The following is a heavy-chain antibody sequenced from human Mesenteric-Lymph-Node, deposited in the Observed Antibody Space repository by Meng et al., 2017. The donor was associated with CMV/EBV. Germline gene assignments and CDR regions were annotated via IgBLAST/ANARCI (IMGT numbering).Heavy chain of an antibody. CDR1: GFTFSTCA. CDR2: ISFDGSNK. D-gene: IGHD6-19*01. Sequence: GGSLRLSCAASGFTFSTCAMHWVRQGPGRGLEWVAFISFDGSNKYYADSVKGRFTISRDNSKNTLYLQVNSLRAEDTAVYYCWASGWYAGPFDYWGQGTLVTVSS. J-gene: IGHJ4*02. V-gene: IGHV3-30*04. CDR3: WASGWYAGPFDY.